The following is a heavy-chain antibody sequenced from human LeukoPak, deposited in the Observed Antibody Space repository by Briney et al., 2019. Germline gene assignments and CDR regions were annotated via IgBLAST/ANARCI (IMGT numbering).Heavy chain of an antibody. V-gene: IGHV3-9*01. J-gene: IGHJ6*02. Sequence: QPGRSLRLSCAVSGFTFDDYAMHWVRQAPGKGLEWVSGISWNSGSIGYADSVKGRFTISRDNAKNSLYLQMNSLRAEDTALYYCAKDMDPYGMDVWGQGTTVTVSS. CDR1: GFTFDDYA. CDR2: ISWNSGSI. CDR3: AKDMDPYGMDV. D-gene: IGHD3/OR15-3a*01.